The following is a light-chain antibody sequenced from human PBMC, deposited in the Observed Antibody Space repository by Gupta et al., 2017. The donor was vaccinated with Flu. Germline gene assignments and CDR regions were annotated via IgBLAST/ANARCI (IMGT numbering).Light chain of an antibody. CDR3: QRSHSFLET. CDR2: TTS. CDR1: QDIATW. J-gene: IGKJ2*01. V-gene: IGKV1-12*01. Sequence: DIQMTQSPSSVSASVGDRVTITCRASQDIATWLAWYQQKPGKAPKLLYYTTSTLQGGLPSRCSGGGTATGSTLISSSLQQEDVATYFRQRSHSFLETFGQGTRVEL.